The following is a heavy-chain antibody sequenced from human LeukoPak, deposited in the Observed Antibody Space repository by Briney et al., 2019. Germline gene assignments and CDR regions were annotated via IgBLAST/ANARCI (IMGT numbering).Heavy chain of an antibody. V-gene: IGHV3-23*01. CDR3: AKDGFPLVSPPYYYYGMDV. D-gene: IGHD3-9*01. CDR2: ISGSGGST. Sequence: PGGSLRLSCAASGFTFSSYAMSWVRQAPGKGLEWVSAISGSGGSTYYADSVKGRFTISRDNSKNTLYLQMNGLRAEDTAVYYCAKDGFPLVSPPYYYYGMDVWGQGTTVTVSS. CDR1: GFTFSSYA. J-gene: IGHJ6*02.